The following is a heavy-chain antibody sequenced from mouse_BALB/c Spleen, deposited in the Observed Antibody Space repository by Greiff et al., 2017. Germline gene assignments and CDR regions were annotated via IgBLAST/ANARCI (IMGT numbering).Heavy chain of an antibody. CDR1: GFTFSDYY. V-gene: IGHV5-4*02. CDR2: ISDGGSYT. J-gene: IGHJ4*01. Sequence: EVHLVESGGGLVKPGGSLKLSCAASGFTFSDYYMYWVRQTPEKRLEWVATISDGGSYTYYPDSVKGRFTISRDNAKNNLYLQMSSLKSEDTAMYYCARALRRDYAMDYWGQGTSVTVSS. CDR3: ARALRRDYAMDY. D-gene: IGHD1-2*01.